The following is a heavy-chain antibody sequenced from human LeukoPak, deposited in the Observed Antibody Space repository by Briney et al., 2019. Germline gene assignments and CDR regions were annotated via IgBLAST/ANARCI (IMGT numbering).Heavy chain of an antibody. CDR2: ISTNGGRT. D-gene: IGHD2-15*01. J-gene: IGHJ6*02. Sequence: GGSLRLSCSASGFTFSNYAMHWVRQAPGKGLEYISAISTNGGRTYYADSVKGRFTISRDNSKDTLYLQMSSLRAEDTAVYYCVKVNRYCSGGSCYSAYYYGMDVWGQGTTVTVFS. CDR1: GFTFSNYA. CDR3: VKVNRYCSGGSCYSAYYYGMDV. V-gene: IGHV3-64D*09.